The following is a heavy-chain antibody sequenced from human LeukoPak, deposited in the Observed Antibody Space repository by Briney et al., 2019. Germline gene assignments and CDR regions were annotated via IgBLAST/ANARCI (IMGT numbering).Heavy chain of an antibody. J-gene: IGHJ4*02. V-gene: IGHV1-58*02. CDR2: IVVGSGNT. CDR3: AASYYSSGYYYY. CDR1: GFTFTRSA. Sequence: SVKVSCKASGFTFTRSAMQWVRQARGQRLEWIGWIVVGSGNTNYAQKFQERVTITRDMSTSTAYMELSSLRSEDTAVYYCAASYYSSGYYYYWGQGTLVTVSS. D-gene: IGHD3-22*01.